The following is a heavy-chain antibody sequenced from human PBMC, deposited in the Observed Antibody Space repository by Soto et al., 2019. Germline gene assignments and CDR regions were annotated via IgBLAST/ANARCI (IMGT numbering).Heavy chain of an antibody. CDR2: ISGSGAST. V-gene: IGHV3-23*01. CDR1: GFTFSSYA. D-gene: IGHD5-18*01. J-gene: IGHJ4*02. CDR3: AKVPYQYSYCYSLFDY. Sequence: GGSLRLSCAASGFTFSSYAMSWVRQAPGKGLEWVSAISGSGASTYYAASVKARFTITSDNSKNMLYLQMNSLRAEDTSVYYCAKVPYQYSYCYSLFDYWGQGTLVTVSS.